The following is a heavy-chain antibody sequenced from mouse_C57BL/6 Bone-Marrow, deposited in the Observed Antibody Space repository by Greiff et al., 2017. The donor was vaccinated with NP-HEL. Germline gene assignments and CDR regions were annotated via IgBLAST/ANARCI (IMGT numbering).Heavy chain of an antibody. CDR1: GYTFTSYW. CDR2: IDPSDSYT. CDR3: ARDSSYGWYFDV. J-gene: IGHJ1*03. Sequence: QVQLQQPGAELVMPGASVKLSCKASGYTFTSYWMPWVKPRPGHGLEWIGEIDPSDSYTNYNQKFKGKSTLTVDKSSSTAYMQLSSLTSEDSAVYYCARDSSYGWYFDVWGTGTTVTVSS. V-gene: IGHV1-69*01. D-gene: IGHD1-1*01.